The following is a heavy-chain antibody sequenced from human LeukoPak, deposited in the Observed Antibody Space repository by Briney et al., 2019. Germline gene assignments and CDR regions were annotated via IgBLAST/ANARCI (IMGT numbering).Heavy chain of an antibody. V-gene: IGHV1-69*13. J-gene: IGHJ4*02. CDR1: GGTFSSYA. D-gene: IGHD6-13*01. Sequence: ASVNVSCKASGGTFSSYAISWVRQAPGQGLEWMGGIIPIFGTANYAQKFQGRVTITADESTSTAYMELSSLRSEDTAVYYCARVAGIAAAGPFDYWGQGTLVTVSS. CDR2: IIPIFGTA. CDR3: ARVAGIAAAGPFDY.